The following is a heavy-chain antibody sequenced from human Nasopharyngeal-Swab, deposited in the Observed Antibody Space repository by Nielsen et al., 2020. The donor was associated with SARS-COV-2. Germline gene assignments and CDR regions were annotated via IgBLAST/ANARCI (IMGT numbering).Heavy chain of an antibody. J-gene: IGHJ6*02. V-gene: IGHV1-69*13. Sequence: SVKLSCKASGRTFSSYAISGVRQAPGQGLEWMGGIIPIFGTANYAQKFQGRVTITADESTSTAYMELSSLRSEDTAVYYCARAVEAYYYYGMDVWGQGTTVTVSS. D-gene: IGHD5-24*01. CDR2: IIPIFGTA. CDR3: ARAVEAYYYYGMDV. CDR1: GRTFSSYA.